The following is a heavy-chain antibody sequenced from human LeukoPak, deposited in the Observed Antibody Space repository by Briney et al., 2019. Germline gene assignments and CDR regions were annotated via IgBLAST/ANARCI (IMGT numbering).Heavy chain of an antibody. J-gene: IGHJ1*01. D-gene: IGHD3-22*01. CDR3: ARAQSNSLTMIGSSRSGTDH. Sequence: ASVKVSCEASGYTFTSYGISWVRQAPGQGLEWMGWMNPNSGNTGYAQKFQGRVTMTRNTSISTAYMELSSLRSEDTAVYYCARAQSNSLTMIGSSRSGTDHWGQGTLVTVSS. CDR2: MNPNSGNT. CDR1: GYTFTSYG. V-gene: IGHV1-8*02.